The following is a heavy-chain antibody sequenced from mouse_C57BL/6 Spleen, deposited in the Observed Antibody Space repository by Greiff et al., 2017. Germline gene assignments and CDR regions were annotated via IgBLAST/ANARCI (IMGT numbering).Heavy chain of an antibody. CDR3: ARSGYYYGSRGYFDY. Sequence: VKLMESGAELVKPGASVKMSCKASGYTFTTYPIEWMKQNHGKSLEWIGNFHPYNDDTKYNEKFKGKATLTVEKSSSTVYLELSRLTSDDSAVYYCARSGYYYGSRGYFDYWGQGTTLTVSS. J-gene: IGHJ2*01. V-gene: IGHV1-47*01. CDR1: GYTFTTYP. CDR2: FHPYNDDT. D-gene: IGHD1-1*01.